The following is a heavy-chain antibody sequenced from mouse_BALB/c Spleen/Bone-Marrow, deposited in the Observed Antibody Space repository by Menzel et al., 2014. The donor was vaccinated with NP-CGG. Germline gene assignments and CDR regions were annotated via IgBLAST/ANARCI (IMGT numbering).Heavy chain of an antibody. CDR2: IWAGGST. D-gene: IGHD4-1*01. CDR1: GFSLTGYG. V-gene: IGHV2-9*02. J-gene: IGHJ2*01. CDR3: ARERDLTLDY. Sequence: VQLAESGPGLVAPSQSLSITCTVSGFSLTGYGVHWVRQPPGKGLEWLGVIWAGGSTDHNSALMSRLSINKDNSKSQVFLKMNSLQTDDTAMYYCARERDLTLDYWGQGTTLTVTS.